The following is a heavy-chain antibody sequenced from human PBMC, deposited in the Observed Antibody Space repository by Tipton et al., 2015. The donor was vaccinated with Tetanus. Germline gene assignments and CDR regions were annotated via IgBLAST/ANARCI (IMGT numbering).Heavy chain of an antibody. D-gene: IGHD6-6*01. CDR3: ARRSVSARFDD. V-gene: IGHV4-59*01. Sequence: TLSLTCTVSDDSISSFYWTWIRQPPGKGLEWIGYIFDTGSTNYNPSLKSRVTMSVDTSKNQFSLHLTSVTAADTAVYYCARRSVSARFDDWGQGTRVTVSS. CDR1: DDSISSFY. J-gene: IGHJ4*02. CDR2: IFDTGST.